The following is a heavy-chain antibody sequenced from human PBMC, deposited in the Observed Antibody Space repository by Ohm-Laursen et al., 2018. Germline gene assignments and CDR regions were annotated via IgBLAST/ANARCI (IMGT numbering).Heavy chain of an antibody. D-gene: IGHD6-13*01. CDR1: GFTFSNYG. CDR2: ISGSGGIT. J-gene: IGHJ4*02. Sequence: GSLRLSCTASGFTFSNYGMSWVRQAPGKGLEWVSAISGSGGITYYADSVKGRFTISRDNSKNSLYLQMNSLRAEDTAIYYCAKSLPGAAAEGEFDYWGQGTLVTVSS. V-gene: IGHV3-23*01. CDR3: AKSLPGAAAEGEFDY.